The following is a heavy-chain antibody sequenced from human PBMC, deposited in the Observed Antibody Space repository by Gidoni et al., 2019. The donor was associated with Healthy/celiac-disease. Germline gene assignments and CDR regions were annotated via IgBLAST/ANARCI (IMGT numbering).Heavy chain of an antibody. J-gene: IGHJ4*02. CDR2: ISGSGGST. CDR1: GCPFSSYA. Sequence: EVQLLESGGGLVQPGGSLRLSCAASGCPFSSYAMSWVRQAPGKGLEWVSAISGSGGSTYYAASVKGRFTISRDNSKNTLYLQMNSLRAEDTAVYYCAKNLRLGGYGTFDYWGQGTLVTVSS. CDR3: AKNLRLGGYGTFDY. D-gene: IGHD3-22*01. V-gene: IGHV3-23*01.